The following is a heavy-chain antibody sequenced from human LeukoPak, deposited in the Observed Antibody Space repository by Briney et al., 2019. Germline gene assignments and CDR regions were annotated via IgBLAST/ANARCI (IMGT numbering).Heavy chain of an antibody. CDR1: GGTFSSYA. CDR2: IIPIFGTA. D-gene: IGHD3-10*01. CDR3: ARATGRVVRGITWRYFDY. Sequence: SVKVSCKASGGTFSSYAISWVRQAPGQGLEWMGGIIPIFGTANYAQKFQGRVTITADKSTSTAYMELRSLRSDDTAVYYCARATGRVVRGITWRYFDYWGQGTLVTVSS. J-gene: IGHJ4*02. V-gene: IGHV1-69*06.